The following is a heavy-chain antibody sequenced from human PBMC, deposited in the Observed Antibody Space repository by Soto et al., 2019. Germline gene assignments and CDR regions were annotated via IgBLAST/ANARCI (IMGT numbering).Heavy chain of an antibody. J-gene: IGHJ4*02. CDR2: ISYDGSNK. D-gene: IGHD3-3*01. CDR3: AKDTSGVVPYYFDY. Sequence: QVQLVESGGGVVQPGRSLRLSCAASGFTFSSYGMHWVRQAPGKGLAWVAVISYDGSNKYYADSVKGRFTISRDNSKNTLYLQMNSLRAEDTAVYYCAKDTSGVVPYYFDYWGQGTLVTVSS. V-gene: IGHV3-30*18. CDR1: GFTFSSYG.